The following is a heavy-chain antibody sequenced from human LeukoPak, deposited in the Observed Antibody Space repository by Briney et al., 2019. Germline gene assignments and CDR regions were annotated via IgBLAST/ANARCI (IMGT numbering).Heavy chain of an antibody. D-gene: IGHD3-9*01. Sequence: PSETLSLTCTVSGGSISSYYWSWIRQPAGKGLEWIGRIYTSGSTNYNPSLKSRVTMSVDTSKNQFSLKLSSVTAADTAVYYCARFYYDILTGHRYFDYWGQGTLVTVSS. V-gene: IGHV4-4*07. CDR3: ARFYYDILTGHRYFDY. J-gene: IGHJ4*02. CDR2: IYTSGST. CDR1: GGSISSYY.